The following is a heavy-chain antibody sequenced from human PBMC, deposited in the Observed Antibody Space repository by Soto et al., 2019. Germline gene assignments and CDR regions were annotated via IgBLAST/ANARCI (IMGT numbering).Heavy chain of an antibody. CDR3: ARGQLGHSGGWYWSWFDP. CDR2: ISYSGRT. V-gene: IGHV4-31*03. Sequence: SETLSLTCTVSGDSISSGAYYWSWIRQHPGKGLEWIGYISYSGRTYYNPSLKSRLTISLDTSENQFSLKLTSVTAADTAMYYCARGQLGHSGGWYWSWFDPWGQGTLVTVSS. D-gene: IGHD6-19*01. CDR1: GDSISSGAYY. J-gene: IGHJ5*02.